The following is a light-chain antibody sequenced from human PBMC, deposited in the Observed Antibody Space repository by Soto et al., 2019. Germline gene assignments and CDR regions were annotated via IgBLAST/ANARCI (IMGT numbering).Light chain of an antibody. Sequence: QSALTRPASVSGSPGQSITISCTGTSSDVGGYNYVSWYQQHPGKAPKLMIYEVSNRPSGVSNRFSGSKSGNTASLTISGLQAEDEADYYCSSYTSSSIPVVFGGGTKLTVL. CDR2: EVS. J-gene: IGLJ2*01. V-gene: IGLV2-14*01. CDR1: SSDVGGYNY. CDR3: SSYTSSSIPVV.